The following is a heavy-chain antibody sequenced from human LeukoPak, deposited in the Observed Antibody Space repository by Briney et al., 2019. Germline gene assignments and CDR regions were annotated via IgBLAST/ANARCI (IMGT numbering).Heavy chain of an antibody. Sequence: PGGSLRLSCAASGFTFSSYGMHWVRHATGKGLEWVSAIGTAGDTYYPGSVKGRLTISRENAKHSLYLQMNSLRAGDPAVYYCARARVDSYGPPAYYYYYMDVWGKGPTVTISS. D-gene: IGHD5-18*01. CDR1: GFTFSSYG. CDR2: IGTAGDT. V-gene: IGHV3-13*01. CDR3: ARARVDSYGPPAYYYYYMDV. J-gene: IGHJ6*03.